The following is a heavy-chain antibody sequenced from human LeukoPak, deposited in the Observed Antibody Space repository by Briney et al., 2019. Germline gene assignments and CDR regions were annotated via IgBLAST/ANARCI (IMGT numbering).Heavy chain of an antibody. CDR3: ARGMVRGTYGMDV. V-gene: IGHV4-59*12. CDR2: IYYSGIT. CDR1: GGSISSYY. J-gene: IGHJ6*02. D-gene: IGHD3-10*01. Sequence: SETLSLTCSVSGGSISSYYWTWIRQPPGKGLEWIGYIYYSGITNYNPSLASRVTISVDRSKNQFSLKLSSVTAADTAVYYCARGMVRGTYGMDVWGQGTTVTVSS.